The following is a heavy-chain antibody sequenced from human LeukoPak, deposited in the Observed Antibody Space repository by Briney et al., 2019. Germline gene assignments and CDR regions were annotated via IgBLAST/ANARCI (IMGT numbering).Heavy chain of an antibody. J-gene: IGHJ5*02. Sequence: PGGSLRLSCAASGFTFRSYWMHWVRQAPGKGLVWVSRINSDGSSTSYADSVKGRFTISRDNAKNTLYLQMNSLRAEDTAVYYCARFSVDTAMRGACGQGTLVTVSS. CDR1: GFTFRSYW. D-gene: IGHD5-18*01. CDR2: INSDGSST. CDR3: ARFSVDTAMRGA. V-gene: IGHV3-74*01.